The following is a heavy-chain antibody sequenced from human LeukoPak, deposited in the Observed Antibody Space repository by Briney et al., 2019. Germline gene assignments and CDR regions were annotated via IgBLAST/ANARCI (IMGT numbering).Heavy chain of an antibody. CDR2: IYYSGST. Sequence: SETLSLTCTVSGGSISSYYWSWIRQPPGKGLEWIGYIYYSGSTNYNPSLKSRVTISVDTSKNQLSLKLSSVTAADTAVYYCARVRADYGDYAIDYWGQGTLVTVSS. CDR1: GGSISSYY. CDR3: ARVRADYGDYAIDY. D-gene: IGHD4-17*01. J-gene: IGHJ4*02. V-gene: IGHV4-59*01.